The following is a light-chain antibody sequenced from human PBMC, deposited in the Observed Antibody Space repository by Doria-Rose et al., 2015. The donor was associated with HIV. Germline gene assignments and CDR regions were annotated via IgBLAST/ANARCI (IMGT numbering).Light chain of an antibody. CDR3: QQYYDTPS. V-gene: IGKV4-1*01. CDR2: WAS. Sequence: TQSPESLGMSLGERATLNCQSNQSLLYTPTNYLAWYHQKPGQPPKLLIYWASTRQSGVPARFSGSGSGTDFTLTISSLEAEDVAVYYCQQYYDTPSFGPGTTVDIK. CDR1: QSLLYTPTNY. J-gene: IGKJ3*01.